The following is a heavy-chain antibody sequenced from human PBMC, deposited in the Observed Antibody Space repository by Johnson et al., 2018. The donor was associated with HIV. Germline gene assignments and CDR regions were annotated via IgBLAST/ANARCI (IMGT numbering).Heavy chain of an antibody. CDR3: ARQHYYDSSGQGGGLDI. D-gene: IGHD3-22*01. V-gene: IGHV3-33*01. Sequence: FSSYGMHWVRQAPGKGLEWVAVIWYDGNNKYYADSVKGRFTISRDNSKNTLYLQMNSLRAEDTAVYSCARQHYYDSSGQGGGLDIWGQGTMVTVSS. CDR1: FSSYG. J-gene: IGHJ3*02. CDR2: IWYDGNNK.